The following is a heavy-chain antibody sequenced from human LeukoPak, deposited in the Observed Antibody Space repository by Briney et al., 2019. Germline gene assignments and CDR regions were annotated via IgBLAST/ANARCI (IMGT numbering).Heavy chain of an antibody. Sequence: GGSLRLSCAASGFTFNTYSMNWPPQAPGKGLEWVSTISDSGGGTYYADSVKGRFTISRDNSKNTLYLQMNSLRADDTAVYYCDGADFWGQGTLVTVSS. CDR3: DGADF. CDR2: ISDSGGGT. CDR1: GFTFNTYS. V-gene: IGHV3-23*01. J-gene: IGHJ4*02.